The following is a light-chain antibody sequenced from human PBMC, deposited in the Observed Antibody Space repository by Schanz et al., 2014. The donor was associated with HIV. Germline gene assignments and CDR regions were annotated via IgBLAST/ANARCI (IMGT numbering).Light chain of an antibody. CDR2: GAS. J-gene: IGKJ4*01. CDR3: QQSNNWPPLT. V-gene: IGKV3-15*01. CDR1: QTVSSS. Sequence: IVMTQSPATLSLSPGERATLSCRASQTVSSSSLAWYQQKPGQSPRLLIYGASTRASGVAARFSGSGSGTEFTLTISSLQSEDLAVYYCQQSNNWPPLTFGGGTRVEIK.